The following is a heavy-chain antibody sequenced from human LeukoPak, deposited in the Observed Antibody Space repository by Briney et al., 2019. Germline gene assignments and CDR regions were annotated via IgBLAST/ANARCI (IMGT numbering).Heavy chain of an antibody. D-gene: IGHD3-22*01. CDR2: IYYSGST. J-gene: IGHJ3*02. V-gene: IGHV4-59*01. Sequence: TPSETLSLTCTVSGGSISSYYWSWIRQPPGKGLEWIGYIYYSGSTNYNPSLKSRVTISVDTSKNQFSLKLSSVTAADTAVYYCARDMSRVYYYDSSGYYSKHDAFDIWGQGTMVTVSS. CDR1: GGSISSYY. CDR3: ARDMSRVYYYDSSGYYSKHDAFDI.